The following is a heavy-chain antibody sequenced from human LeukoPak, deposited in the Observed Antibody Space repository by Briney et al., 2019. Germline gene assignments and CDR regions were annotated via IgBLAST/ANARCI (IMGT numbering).Heavy chain of an antibody. CDR3: ARGPSGYSYVDY. CDR2: ISSSSSYI. CDR1: GFTFSSYS. Sequence: GGSLRLSCAASGFTFSSYSMNWVRQAPGKGLEWVSSISSSSSYIYYADSVKGRFTISRDNAKNSLYLQMNSLRAVDTAVYYCARGPSGYSYVDYWGQGTLVTVSS. V-gene: IGHV3-21*01. J-gene: IGHJ4*02. D-gene: IGHD5-18*01.